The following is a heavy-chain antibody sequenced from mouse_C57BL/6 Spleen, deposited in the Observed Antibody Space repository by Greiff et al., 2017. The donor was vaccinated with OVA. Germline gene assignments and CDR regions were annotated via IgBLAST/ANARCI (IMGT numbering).Heavy chain of an antibody. Sequence: QVQLQQPGAELVKPGASVKLSCKASGYTFTSYWMHWVKQRPGQGLEWIGMIHPNSGSTNYNEKFKSKATLTVDKSSSTAYMQLSSLTSEDSAVYYCARSGAVVAGGAYWGQGTLVTVSA. D-gene: IGHD1-1*01. CDR1: GYTFTSYW. CDR3: ARSGAVVAGGAY. J-gene: IGHJ3*01. V-gene: IGHV1-64*01. CDR2: IHPNSGST.